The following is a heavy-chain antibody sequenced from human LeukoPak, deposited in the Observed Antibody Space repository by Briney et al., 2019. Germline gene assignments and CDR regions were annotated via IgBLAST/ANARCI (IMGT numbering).Heavy chain of an antibody. CDR1: GFTLSSYD. D-gene: IGHD6-19*01. CDR2: IAPSGDT. CDR3: VREGGAVSGTGAFDI. J-gene: IGHJ3*02. Sequence: GGSLRLSCAASGFTLSSYDMHWVRQVTGEGLEWVSYIAPSGDTYYPDSVKGRFTISRENGKNSLSLQMNGLRAGDTAVYYCVREGGAVSGTGAFDIWGQGTLVTVSS. V-gene: IGHV3-13*01.